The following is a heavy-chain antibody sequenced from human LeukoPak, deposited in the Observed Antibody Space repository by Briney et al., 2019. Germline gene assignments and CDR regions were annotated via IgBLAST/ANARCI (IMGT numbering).Heavy chain of an antibody. J-gene: IGHJ4*02. CDR3: AKEDDYNYIDH. V-gene: IGHV3-23*01. CDR1: GFTFSSYA. D-gene: IGHD5-24*01. Sequence: GGSLRLSCAASGFTFSSYAMSWVRQAPGKGLEWVSTISGSGATTYYADSVKGRFTISRDNSKNTLYLQVNNLRAEDSAVYYCAKEDDYNYIDHWGQGTLVTVSS. CDR2: ISGSGATT.